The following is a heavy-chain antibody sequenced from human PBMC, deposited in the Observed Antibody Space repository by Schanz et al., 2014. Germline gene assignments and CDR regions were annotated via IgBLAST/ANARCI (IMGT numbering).Heavy chain of an antibody. CDR2: ISVYTGNT. V-gene: IGHV1-18*04. Sequence: QVQLVQSGAEVKKPGASVKVSCTASGFNFNNYDINWVRQATGQGLEWVGWISVYTGNTKYGQKVQGRVTMTADTSTNTAYMELRSLRSDDTAVYYCARDAADFYDILTEEDYWGQGTLVTVSS. CDR1: GFNFNNYD. J-gene: IGHJ4*02. CDR3: ARDAADFYDILTEEDY. D-gene: IGHD3-9*01.